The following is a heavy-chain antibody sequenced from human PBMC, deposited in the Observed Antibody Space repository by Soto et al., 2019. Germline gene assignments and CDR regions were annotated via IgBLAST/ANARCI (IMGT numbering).Heavy chain of an antibody. Sequence: PSQTHCLTSTVSCGSVIGGGDYWSWIRQPPGKGLEWIGYIYYSGSTNYNPSLKSRVTISVDTSKNQFSLKLSSVTAADTAVYYCARDEISGQFFDYWGQGTLVTVSS. D-gene: IGHD3-16*02. CDR1: CGSVIGGGDY. V-gene: IGHV4-61*08. J-gene: IGHJ4*02. CDR2: IYYSGST. CDR3: ARDEISGQFFDY.